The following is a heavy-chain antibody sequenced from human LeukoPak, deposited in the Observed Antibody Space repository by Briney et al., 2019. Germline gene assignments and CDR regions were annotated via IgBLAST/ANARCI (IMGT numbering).Heavy chain of an antibody. CDR2: INPNSGGT. Sequence: ASVKVSCKASGYTFTGYYMHWVRQAPGQGLEWMGWINPNSGGTNYAQKFQGRVTMTRDTSISTAYMELSRLRSDDTAAYYCARHRVGYYYYYYYMDVWGKGTTVTVSS. J-gene: IGHJ6*03. D-gene: IGHD5-18*01. CDR1: GYTFTGYY. V-gene: IGHV1-2*02. CDR3: ARHRVGYYYYYYYMDV.